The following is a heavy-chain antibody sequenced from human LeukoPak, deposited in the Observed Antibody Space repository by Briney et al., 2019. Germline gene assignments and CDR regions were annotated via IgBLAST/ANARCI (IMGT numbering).Heavy chain of an antibody. CDR2: IYHSGST. CDR3: ARNGYYYGSGSYPDY. J-gene: IGHJ4*02. Sequence: SETLSLTCAVSGGSISSSNWWSWVRQPPGKGLEWIGEIYHSGSTNYNPSLKSRVTISVDKSKNQFSLKLSSVTAADTAVYYCARNGYYYGSGSYPDYWGQGTLVTVSS. D-gene: IGHD3-10*01. V-gene: IGHV4-4*02. CDR1: GGSISSSNW.